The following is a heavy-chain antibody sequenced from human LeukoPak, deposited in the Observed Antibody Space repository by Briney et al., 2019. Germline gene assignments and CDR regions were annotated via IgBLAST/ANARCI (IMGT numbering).Heavy chain of an antibody. D-gene: IGHD3-22*01. Sequence: SETLSLTCTVSGGSISSSSYYWGWIRQPPGKGLEWIGSIYYSASTYYNPSLKSRVTISVDTSKNQFSLKLSSVTAADTAVYYCARHYYYDSSGKFDYWGQGTLVTVSS. J-gene: IGHJ4*02. CDR3: ARHYYYDSSGKFDY. CDR2: IYYSAST. CDR1: GGSISSSSYY. V-gene: IGHV4-39*01.